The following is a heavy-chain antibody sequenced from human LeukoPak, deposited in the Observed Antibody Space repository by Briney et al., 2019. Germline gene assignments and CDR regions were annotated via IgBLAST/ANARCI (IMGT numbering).Heavy chain of an antibody. D-gene: IGHD6-19*01. V-gene: IGHV1-2*02. CDR3: AIQWLVPSGAFDI. CDR1: GYTFTGYY. CDR2: INPNSGGT. Sequence: GASVKVPCKASGYTFTGYYMHWVRQAPGQGLEWMGWINPNSGGTNYAQKFQGRVTMTRDTPISTAYMELSRLRSDDTAVYYCAIQWLVPSGAFDIWGQGTMVTVSS. J-gene: IGHJ3*02.